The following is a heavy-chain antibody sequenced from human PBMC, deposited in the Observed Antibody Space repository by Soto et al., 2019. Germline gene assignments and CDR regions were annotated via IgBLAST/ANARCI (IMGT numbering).Heavy chain of an antibody. D-gene: IGHD3-22*01. V-gene: IGHV2-5*02. J-gene: IGHJ3*02. CDR1: GFSLSTSGVG. CDR2: IYWDDDK. Sequence: SGPTLVNPTQTLTLTCTSSGFSLSTSGVGVGWIRQPPGKALEWLALIYWDDDKRYSPSLKSRLTITKDTSKNQVVLTMTNMDPVDTATYYCARLLATYYYDSSGPGAFDIWGQGTMVTVSS. CDR3: ARLLATYYYDSSGPGAFDI.